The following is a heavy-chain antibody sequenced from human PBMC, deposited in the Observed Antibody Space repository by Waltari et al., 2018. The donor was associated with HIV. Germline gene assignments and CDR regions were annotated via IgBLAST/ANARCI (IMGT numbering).Heavy chain of an antibody. J-gene: IGHJ6*02. CDR2: RNFNRGKT. CDR1: RSTFASYD. Sequence: QEQLVQSGSEVQKPGASVKVSCKASRSTFASYDINWVRQATGQGLERIGWRNFNRGKTGEAEKLQGTRTVTGNNAMTTAYMELDSLTSEDTAVYYWVRVRSCASFAVCPGGGYYYGMDVWGQGTTVTVSS. CDR3: VRVRSCASFAVCPGGGYYYGMDV. D-gene: IGHD3-10*01. V-gene: IGHV1-8*01.